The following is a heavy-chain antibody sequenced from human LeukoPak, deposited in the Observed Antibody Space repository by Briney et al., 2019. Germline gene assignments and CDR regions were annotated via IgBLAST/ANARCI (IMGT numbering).Heavy chain of an antibody. CDR1: GFTFSSYA. J-gene: IGHJ4*02. Sequence: GGSLRLSCAASGFTFSSYAMSWVRQAPGKGLEWVSGISGSGGSTYYADSVKGRFTISRDNSKNTLYLQMNSLRAEDTAVYYCAKAKGHNWNSGIEYYFDYWGQGTLVTVSS. V-gene: IGHV3-23*01. D-gene: IGHD1-20*01. CDR2: ISGSGGST. CDR3: AKAKGHNWNSGIEYYFDY.